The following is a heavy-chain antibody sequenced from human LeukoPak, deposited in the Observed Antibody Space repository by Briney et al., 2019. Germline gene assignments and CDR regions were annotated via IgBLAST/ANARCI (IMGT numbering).Heavy chain of an antibody. CDR2: ISFDGSNT. CDR3: AKDQGY. J-gene: IGHJ4*02. CDR1: GFTFSTYG. Sequence: PGRSLRLSCAAPGFTFSTYGMNWVRQAPGKGLEWVALISFDGSNTYYADSVKGRFTISRDNSKNTVYLQMNSLRAEDTAMYYCAKDQGYWGRGTLVTVSS. V-gene: IGHV3-30*18.